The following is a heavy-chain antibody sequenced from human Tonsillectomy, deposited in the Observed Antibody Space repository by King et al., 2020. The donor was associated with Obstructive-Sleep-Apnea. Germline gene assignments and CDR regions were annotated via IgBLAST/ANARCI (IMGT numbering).Heavy chain of an antibody. Sequence: VQLVESGGGLVQPGRPLRLSCGASGFTFDDYAMHWVRQAPGKGLDWVSGISWNSGSIGYADSVKGRFTISREKTKNSVYLQMNSLRGEDTARYYCAKDIYSGWYEGHFEYWGQGALVTVSS. CDR2: ISWNSGSI. J-gene: IGHJ4*02. CDR3: AKDIYSGWYEGHFEY. D-gene: IGHD6-19*01. CDR1: GFTFDDYA. V-gene: IGHV3-9*01.